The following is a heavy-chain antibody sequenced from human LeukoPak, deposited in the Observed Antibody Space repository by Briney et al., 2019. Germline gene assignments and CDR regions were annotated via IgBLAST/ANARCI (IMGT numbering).Heavy chain of an antibody. CDR1: GYTFTSYG. Sequence: ASVKVSCKASGYTFTSYGINWVRQAPGQGPEWMGWISAYNGNTNYAQKLQGRVTMTTDTSTSTAYMELRSLRSDDTAVYYCARGDSGYEGIYFDYWGQGTLVTVSS. V-gene: IGHV1-18*01. CDR3: ARGDSGYEGIYFDY. J-gene: IGHJ4*02. D-gene: IGHD5-12*01. CDR2: ISAYNGNT.